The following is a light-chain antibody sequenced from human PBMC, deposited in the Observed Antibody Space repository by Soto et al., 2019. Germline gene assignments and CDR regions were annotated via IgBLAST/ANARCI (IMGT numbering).Light chain of an antibody. Sequence: QSALTQPPSASGSPGQSVTISCTGTSSDVGDYNFVSWYQQHPGKAPKLMIYEVSERPSGVPDRFSGSKSGNTASLTVSGLQAEDDADYYCSSFSGSNNYVFGTGTKLTVL. CDR2: EVS. V-gene: IGLV2-8*01. J-gene: IGLJ1*01. CDR1: SSDVGDYNF. CDR3: SSFSGSNNYV.